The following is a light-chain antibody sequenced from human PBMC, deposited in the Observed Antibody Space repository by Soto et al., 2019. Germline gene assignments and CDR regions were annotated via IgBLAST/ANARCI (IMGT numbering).Light chain of an antibody. J-gene: IGKJ4*01. CDR2: DAS. CDR3: HQRSNWPLN. V-gene: IGKV3-11*01. CDR1: QSVFSS. Sequence: EIVLTQSPVTLSFSPWERATLSFMASQSVFSSLAWYQQKPGQAPRLLIYDASTRATAIPARFRGSGSGTDFTLTISSLEPEDFAVYYCHQRSNWPLNFGGGTKVEIK.